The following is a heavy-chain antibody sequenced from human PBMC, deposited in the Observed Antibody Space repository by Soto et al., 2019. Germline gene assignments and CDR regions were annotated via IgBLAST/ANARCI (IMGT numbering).Heavy chain of an antibody. CDR3: ARRPGDSRIQLWTQFDY. CDR2: ISYDGSNK. CDR1: GFTFSSYA. V-gene: IGHV3-30-3*01. D-gene: IGHD5-18*01. Sequence: SGGSLRLSCAASGFTFSSYAMHWVRQAPGKGLEWVAVISYDGSNKYYADSVKGRFTISRDNSKNTLYLQMNSLRAEDAAVYYCARRPGDSRIQLWTQFDYWGQGTLVTVSS. J-gene: IGHJ4*02.